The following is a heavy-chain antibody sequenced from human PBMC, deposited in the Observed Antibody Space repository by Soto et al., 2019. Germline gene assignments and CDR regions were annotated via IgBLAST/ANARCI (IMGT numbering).Heavy chain of an antibody. D-gene: IGHD6-13*01. V-gene: IGHV1-69*13. Sequence: SVKVYCKASGGTFSSYAISWVRQAPGQGLEWMGGIIPIFGTANYAQKFQGRVTITADESTSTAYMELSSLRSEDTAVYYCARGYSSRWYYFDDWGQGTLVTVSS. J-gene: IGHJ4*02. CDR2: IIPIFGTA. CDR1: GGTFSSYA. CDR3: ARGYSSRWYYFDD.